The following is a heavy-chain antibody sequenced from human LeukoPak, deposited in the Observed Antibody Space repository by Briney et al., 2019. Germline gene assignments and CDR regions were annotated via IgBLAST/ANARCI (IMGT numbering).Heavy chain of an antibody. D-gene: IGHD2-21*01. V-gene: IGHV3-30*18. Sequence: PGRSLRLSCAASGFTFSSYGMRWVRQAPGKGLEWVAVISYDGSNKYYADSVKGRFTISRDNSKNTLYLQMNSLRAEDTAVYYCAKEGLKSDGAFDIWGQGTMVTVSS. CDR2: ISYDGSNK. CDR3: AKEGLKSDGAFDI. CDR1: GFTFSSYG. J-gene: IGHJ3*02.